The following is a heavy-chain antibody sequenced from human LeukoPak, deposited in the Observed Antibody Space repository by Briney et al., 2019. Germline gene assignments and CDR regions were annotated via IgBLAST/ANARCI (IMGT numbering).Heavy chain of an antibody. D-gene: IGHD6-19*01. J-gene: IGHJ4*02. CDR2: INPNSGGT. CDR3: ARAVALDY. V-gene: IGHV1-2*02. Sequence: GASVKVSCKASGGTFSSYAISWVRQAPGQGLEWMGWINPNSGGTNYAQKFQGRVTMTRDTSISTAYMELSRLRSDDTAVYYCARAVALDYWGQGTLVTVSS. CDR1: GGTFSSYA.